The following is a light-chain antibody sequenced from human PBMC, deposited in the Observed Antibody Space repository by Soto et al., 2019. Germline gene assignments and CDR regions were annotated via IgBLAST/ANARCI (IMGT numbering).Light chain of an antibody. Sequence: QSVLTQPTSASGTPGQRVTISCSGSSSNIGSNTVNWYQQLPGTAPKLLIYSNNQRPSGVPDRFSGSKSGTSASLAISGLQSEDEADYYCAAWDDSLNGVLFGGGTKVTVL. CDR3: AAWDDSLNGVL. CDR2: SNN. V-gene: IGLV1-44*01. J-gene: IGLJ2*01. CDR1: SSNIGSNT.